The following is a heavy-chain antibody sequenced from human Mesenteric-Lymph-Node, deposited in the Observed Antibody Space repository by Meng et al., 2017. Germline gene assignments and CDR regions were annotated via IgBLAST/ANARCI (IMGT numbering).Heavy chain of an antibody. CDR3: ARTIGGADIVVVPAAYYFDY. CDR2: INYSGIT. J-gene: IGHJ4*02. CDR1: GESFSGYF. V-gene: IGHV4-34*01. Sequence: QVQLQQWGAGLLKPSETLSLTCAVYGESFSGYFWSWIRQPPGKGLQWIGEINYSGITNYNPSLESRVTISVDTSKNQFSLKLSSVTAADTAVYYCARTIGGADIVVVPAAYYFDYWGQGTLVTVSS. D-gene: IGHD2-2*01.